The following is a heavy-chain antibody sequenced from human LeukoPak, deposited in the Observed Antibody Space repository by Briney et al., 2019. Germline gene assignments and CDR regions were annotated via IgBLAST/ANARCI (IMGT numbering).Heavy chain of an antibody. V-gene: IGHV1-8*01. D-gene: IGHD3-3*01. CDR2: MNPNSGNT. CDR1: GYTFTSYD. Sequence: GASVKVSCKASGYTFTSYDINWVRQATGQGLEWMGWMNPNSGNTGYAQKFQGRVTMTRNTSISTAYMELRSLRSDDTAVYYCARITIFGVPSGFDIWGQGTMVTVSS. J-gene: IGHJ3*02. CDR3: ARITIFGVPSGFDI.